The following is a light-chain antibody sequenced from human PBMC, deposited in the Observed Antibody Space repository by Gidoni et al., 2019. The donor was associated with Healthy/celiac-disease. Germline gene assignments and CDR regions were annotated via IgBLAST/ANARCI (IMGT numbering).Light chain of an antibody. CDR3: QQYNNWPLMYS. CDR2: GAS. J-gene: IGKJ2*03. Sequence: EIVMTQSPATLSVSPGERATLSCRASQSVSSNLAWYQQKPGQAPRLLIYGASTRATGIPARFSGSGSGPEFTLTISSLQSEDFAVYYCQQYNNWPLMYSFGQGTKLEIK. CDR1: QSVSSN. V-gene: IGKV3-15*01.